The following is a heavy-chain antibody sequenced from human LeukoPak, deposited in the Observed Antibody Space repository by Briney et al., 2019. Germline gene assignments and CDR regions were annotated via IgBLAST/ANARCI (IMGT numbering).Heavy chain of an antibody. CDR2: INPSGGST. CDR3: ARDTDYYYDSSGYYGPYYFDY. Sequence: ASVKVSCKASGYTFTSYYMHWVRQAPGQGLEWMGIINPSGGSTSYAQKFQGRVTMTRDTSTSTVYMELSSLRSEDTAVYYCARDTDYYYDSSGYYGPYYFDYWGQGTLVTVSS. D-gene: IGHD3-22*01. J-gene: IGHJ4*02. CDR1: GYTFTSYY. V-gene: IGHV1-46*01.